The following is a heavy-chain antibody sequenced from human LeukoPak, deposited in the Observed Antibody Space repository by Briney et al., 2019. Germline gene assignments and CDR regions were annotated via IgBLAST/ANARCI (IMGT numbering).Heavy chain of an antibody. J-gene: IGHJ6*03. CDR1: GYTFTGYY. D-gene: IGHD6-19*01. CDR3: ARAGNYYYYYMDV. CDR2: INPNSGGT. V-gene: IGHV1-2*02. Sequence: ASVKVSCKASGYTFTGYYMHWVRQAPGQGLEWMGWINPNSGGTNYAQKFQGRVTITADESTSTAYMELRSLRSDDTAVYYCARAGNYYYYYMDVWGKGTTVTVSS.